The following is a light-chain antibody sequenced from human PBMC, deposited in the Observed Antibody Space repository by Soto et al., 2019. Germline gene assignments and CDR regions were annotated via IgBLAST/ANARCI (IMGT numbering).Light chain of an antibody. V-gene: IGKV3-15*01. J-gene: IGKJ1*01. CDR2: RAS. CDR1: QNIYYN. CDR3: LQYHNLWA. Sequence: IVMTQSPATLSVSPGESATLSCRVSQNIYYNVAWYQHRPGQAPRLLIYRASTRATGVPARFSGSGSGTEFTLTISSLQSEDFTVYSCLQYHNLWAFGQGTKVEI.